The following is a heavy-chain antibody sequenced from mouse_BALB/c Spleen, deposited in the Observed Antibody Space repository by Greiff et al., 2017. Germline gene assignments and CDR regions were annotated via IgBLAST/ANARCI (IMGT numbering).Heavy chain of an antibody. D-gene: IGHD1-2*01. V-gene: IGHV14-1*02. CDR3: ARLTTATGFAY. Sequence: EVQLQQSGAELVRPGALVKLSCKASGFNIKDYYMHWVKQRPEQGLEWIGWIDPENGNTIYDPKFQGKASITADTSSNTAYLQLSSLTSEDTAVYYCARLTTATGFAYWGQGTLVTVSA. CDR2: IDPENGNT. J-gene: IGHJ3*01. CDR1: GFNIKDYY.